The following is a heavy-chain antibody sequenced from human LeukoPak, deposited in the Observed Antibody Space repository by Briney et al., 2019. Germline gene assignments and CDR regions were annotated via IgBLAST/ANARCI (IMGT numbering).Heavy chain of an antibody. CDR3: ANRGWETYLVGFDY. J-gene: IGHJ4*02. CDR2: IINSGDDT. Sequence: GGSLRLSCAASGFTFSSSAMNWVRQAPGKGLEWVSTIINSGDDTYYAESVKSRFTISRDNSKNTLYLKMNSLRAEDTAVYYCANRGWETYLVGFDYWGQGTLVTVSS. CDR1: GFTFSSSA. D-gene: IGHD1-26*01. V-gene: IGHV3-23*01.